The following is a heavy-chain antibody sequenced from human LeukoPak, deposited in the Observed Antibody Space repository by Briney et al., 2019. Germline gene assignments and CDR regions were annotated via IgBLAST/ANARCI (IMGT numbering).Heavy chain of an antibody. V-gene: IGHV3-53*01. D-gene: IGHD6-6*01. J-gene: IGHJ6*03. CDR2: IHSGGST. CDR3: ARATVPLEYSSSSHFYYYYMDV. CDR1: GFTVSNNY. Sequence: PGGSLRLSCAASGFTVSNNYMSWVRQAPGKGLEWFSVIHSGGSTNYADSVQGRFTISRDNSKTTVYLQMNSLRGEDTAVYYCARATVPLEYSSSSHFYYYYMDVWGKGTTVAVSS.